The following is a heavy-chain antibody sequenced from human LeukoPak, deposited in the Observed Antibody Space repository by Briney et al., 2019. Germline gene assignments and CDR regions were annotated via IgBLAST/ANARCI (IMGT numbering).Heavy chain of an antibody. Sequence: GGSLRFSCAAYGFTFSSYAMSWVRQAPGKGLEWVSAISGGGGITYYADSVKGRFTISRDNSKNTLYLQMNSLRAEDTAVYYCAKDVAVAGRGHYFDYWGQGTLVTVSS. J-gene: IGHJ4*02. D-gene: IGHD6-19*01. CDR2: ISGGGGIT. V-gene: IGHV3-23*01. CDR3: AKDVAVAGRGHYFDY. CDR1: GFTFSSYA.